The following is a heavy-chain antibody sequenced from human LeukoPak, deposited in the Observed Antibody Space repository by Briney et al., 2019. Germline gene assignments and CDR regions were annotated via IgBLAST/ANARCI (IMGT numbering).Heavy chain of an antibody. CDR3: ARDPVGRWSPDLDY. CDR1: GYTFTGYY. D-gene: IGHD1-26*01. CDR2: INPNNGGT. J-gene: IGHJ4*02. Sequence: GASVKVSCKASGYTFTGYYMHWVRQAPGQGLEWMGWINPNNGGTNCAQMFQGRVTMTRDTSISTAYMELSRLRSDDTAVYYCARDPVGRWSPDLDYWGQGTLVTVSS. V-gene: IGHV1-2*02.